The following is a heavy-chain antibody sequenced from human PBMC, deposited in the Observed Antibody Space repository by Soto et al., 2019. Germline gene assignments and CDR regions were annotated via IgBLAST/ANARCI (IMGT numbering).Heavy chain of an antibody. V-gene: IGHV3-13*01. CDR3: ARQASYWHGGGGWLDP. J-gene: IGHJ5*02. CDR2: IGTLHDT. Sequence: EVQLVESGGGLVQPGGSLRLSCAASGFTFSASDMHWVRQAAGKGLEWVSAIGTLHDTYYPDSVKGRFTISRDNAKNSLYIQKNSRRVGDTVVYYCARQASYWHGGGGWLDPWGQGTLVTVSS. CDR1: GFTFSASD. D-gene: IGHD2-8*02.